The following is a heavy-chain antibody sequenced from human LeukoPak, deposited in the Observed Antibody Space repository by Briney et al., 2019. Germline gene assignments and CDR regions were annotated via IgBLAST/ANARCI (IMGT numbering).Heavy chain of an antibody. V-gene: IGHV3-23*01. CDR3: AKDEGVWFGTDAFDI. J-gene: IGHJ3*02. CDR2: ISGSGGST. D-gene: IGHD3-10*01. CDR1: GFTFRNYG. Sequence: GGTLRLSCAASGFTFRNYGMSWVRQAPGKGLEWLSAISGSGGSTHSADSVKGRFTISRDNSKNRVFLQMNSLRAEDTAVYYCAKDEGVWFGTDAFDIWGQGTMVTVSS.